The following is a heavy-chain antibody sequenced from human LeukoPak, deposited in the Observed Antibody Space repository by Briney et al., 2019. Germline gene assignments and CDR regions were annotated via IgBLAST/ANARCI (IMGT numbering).Heavy chain of an antibody. D-gene: IGHD5-24*01. CDR3: ARDNSVRDEAWWFNP. V-gene: IGHV1-18*01. Sequence: ASVKVSCKASGYTFTSYGISWVRQAPGQGLEWMGWISGYNGNTNYAQNLQGRVTMTTDTSTSTVYMELRSLRSEDTAVYYCARDNSVRDEAWWFNPWGQGTLVTVSS. J-gene: IGHJ5*02. CDR2: ISGYNGNT. CDR1: GYTFTSYG.